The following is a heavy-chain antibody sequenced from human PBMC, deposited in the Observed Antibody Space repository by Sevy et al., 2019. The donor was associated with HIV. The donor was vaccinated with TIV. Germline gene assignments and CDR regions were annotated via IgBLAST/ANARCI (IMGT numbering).Heavy chain of an antibody. D-gene: IGHD2-8*01. Sequence: GGSLRLSCAASGFTFSKYSMSWVRQPPGKGLEWVSTLSFGCNEINYADSVKGRFTRSRDNSKSSVYLQMNNLRPEDTALYYCAREGCNKPLDFWGQGTLVTVSS. J-gene: IGHJ4*02. CDR1: GFTFSKYS. CDR3: AREGCNKPLDF. V-gene: IGHV3-23*01. CDR2: LSFGCNEI.